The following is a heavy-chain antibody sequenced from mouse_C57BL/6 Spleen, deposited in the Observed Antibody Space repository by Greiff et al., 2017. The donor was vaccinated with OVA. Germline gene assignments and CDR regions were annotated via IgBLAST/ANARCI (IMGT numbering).Heavy chain of an antibody. CDR1: GYTFTSYW. Sequence: QVQLKQPGAELVRPGSSVKLSCKASGYTFTSYWMDWVKQRPGQGLEWIGNIYPSDSEPHYNQKFKDKATLTVDKSSSTAYMQLSSLTSEDSSVYYGARRDYGYEGDYWGQGTTLTVSS. V-gene: IGHV1-61*01. J-gene: IGHJ2*01. CDR2: IYPSDSEP. D-gene: IGHD2-2*01. CDR3: ARRDYGYEGDY.